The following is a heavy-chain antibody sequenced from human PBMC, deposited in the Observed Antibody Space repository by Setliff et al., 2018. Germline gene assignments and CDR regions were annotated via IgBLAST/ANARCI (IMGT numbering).Heavy chain of an antibody. CDR3: ARDLRNRGGHYFDY. CDR2: IYYSGST. Sequence: SETLSLTCTVSGGSISSYYWSWIRQPPGKGLEWIGYIYYSGSTNYNPSLKSRVTVSVDTSKNQFSLKPSSVTAADTAVYYCARDLRNRGGHYFDYWGQGTLVTVSS. CDR1: GGSISSYY. D-gene: IGHD3-16*01. J-gene: IGHJ4*02. V-gene: IGHV4-59*01.